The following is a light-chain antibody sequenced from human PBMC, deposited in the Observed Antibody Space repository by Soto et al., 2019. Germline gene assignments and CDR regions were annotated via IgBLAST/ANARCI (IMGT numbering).Light chain of an antibody. CDR2: KAS. CDR3: QKYSSYPYT. Sequence: DIQMTQSPSTLSASVGDRVTITCRASQSISSWLAWYQQKPGTAPKLLIYKASSLQSGVPSRFSGSGTGTEFTLNISSLQPDDFATYSCQKYSSYPYTFGQGTKLEIK. V-gene: IGKV1-5*03. CDR1: QSISSW. J-gene: IGKJ2*01.